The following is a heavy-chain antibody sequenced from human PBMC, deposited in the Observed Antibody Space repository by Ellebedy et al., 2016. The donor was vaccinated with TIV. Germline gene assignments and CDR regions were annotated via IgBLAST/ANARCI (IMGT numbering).Heavy chain of an antibody. V-gene: IGHV4-39*07. CDR1: GGSISNSDYY. J-gene: IGHJ5*02. Sequence: MPGGSLRLSCTVSGGSISNSDYYWNWIRQPPGKGLEWIGRIYYSGSAYYNPSLKSRVTVSVDTSKNQFSLNLSSVTAADTAVYYCARDLALPRGRFDTWGQGTLVTVSS. CDR3: ARDLALPRGRFDT. CDR2: IYYSGSA.